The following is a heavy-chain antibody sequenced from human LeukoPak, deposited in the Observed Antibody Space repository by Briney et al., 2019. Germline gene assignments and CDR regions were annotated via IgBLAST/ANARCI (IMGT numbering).Heavy chain of an antibody. Sequence: SETLSLTCSVSGASVSSGNYFWTWIRQPTGKGLEWIGRMPTSGNTNYNPSLESRVTISGDTSKNQFSLQLRSVTAADTAVYYCTRALCINGVCEWFDPWGQGTLVTVSS. J-gene: IGHJ5*02. D-gene: IGHD2-8*01. CDR1: GASVSSGNYF. CDR3: TRALCINGVCEWFDP. V-gene: IGHV4-61*02. CDR2: MPTSGNT.